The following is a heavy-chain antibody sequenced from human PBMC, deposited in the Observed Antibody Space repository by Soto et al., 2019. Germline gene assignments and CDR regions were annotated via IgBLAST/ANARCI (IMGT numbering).Heavy chain of an antibody. Sequence: GGSLRLSCAASGFTFSNYGLAWVRQAPGKGLDWVSSVSGNGGNTFYADSVKGRFTISRDNSQNMLYLQMNSLRAEDTAVYYCAKIRDNFGSDYWGQGTLVTVCS. V-gene: IGHV3-23*01. CDR2: VSGNGGNT. J-gene: IGHJ4*01. CDR3: AKIRDNFGSDY. CDR1: GFTFSNYG. D-gene: IGHD1-1*01.